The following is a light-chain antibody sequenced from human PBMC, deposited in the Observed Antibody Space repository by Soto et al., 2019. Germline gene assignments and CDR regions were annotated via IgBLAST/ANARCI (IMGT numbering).Light chain of an antibody. CDR1: SSDVGTYNY. V-gene: IGLV2-14*01. CDR2: EVS. CDR3: TSYTSRSTVI. Sequence: QSVLTQPASVSGSPGQSITISCSGSSSDVGTYNYVSWYQQNPGKAPRLIIYEVSDRPSGVSNRFSGSKSGNTASLTISGLQAEDEADYFCTSYTSRSTVIFGGGTKLTVL. J-gene: IGLJ2*01.